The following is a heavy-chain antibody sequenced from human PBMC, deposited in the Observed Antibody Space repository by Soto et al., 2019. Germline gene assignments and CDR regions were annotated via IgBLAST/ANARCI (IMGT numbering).Heavy chain of an antibody. V-gene: IGHV1-18*04. Sequence: GASVKVSCKASGFSFGSFGFSWVRQAPGQGLEWVGWISAYNGLTTYAQNLRDRVSVTTDASTSTVYMEMNSLRVEDTAVYYCARDGTGWTGGDHWGQGTLLTASS. CDR2: ISAYNGLT. CDR1: GFSFGSFG. CDR3: ARDGTGWTGGDH. J-gene: IGHJ4*02. D-gene: IGHD6-19*01.